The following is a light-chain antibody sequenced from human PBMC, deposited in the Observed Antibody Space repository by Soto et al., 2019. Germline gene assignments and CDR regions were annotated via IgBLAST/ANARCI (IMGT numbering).Light chain of an antibody. CDR1: SSNIGAGYD. J-gene: IGLJ2*01. CDR2: GNN. Sequence: QSVLTQPPSVSGAPGQRVTISCTGSSSNIGAGYDVHWYQQLPGTAHKLLIYGNNNRPTGVPDRFSGSKSGTSASLAITGLQAEDEADYYCQSYDSSLSGSGVVFGGGTKLTVL. CDR3: QSYDSSLSGSGVV. V-gene: IGLV1-40*01.